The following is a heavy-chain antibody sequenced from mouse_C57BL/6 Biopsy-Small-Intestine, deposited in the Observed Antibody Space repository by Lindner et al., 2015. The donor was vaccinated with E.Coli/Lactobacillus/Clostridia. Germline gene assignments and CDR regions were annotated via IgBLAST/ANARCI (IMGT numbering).Heavy chain of an antibody. CDR2: INTANGNT. V-gene: IGHV1-84*02. CDR3: ASATGNPYYSDSSPSSYQWGLDY. D-gene: IGHD1-1*01. Sequence: SVKVSCKASGYTFTNYAMHWVRQAPGQRLEWVGWINTANGNTKYSQKFQGRVAITSDTSASTAYMELSSLRSEDTAVYFCASATGNPYYSDSSPSSYQWGLDYWGQGTLVTVSS. J-gene: IGHJ4*01. CDR1: GYTFTNYA.